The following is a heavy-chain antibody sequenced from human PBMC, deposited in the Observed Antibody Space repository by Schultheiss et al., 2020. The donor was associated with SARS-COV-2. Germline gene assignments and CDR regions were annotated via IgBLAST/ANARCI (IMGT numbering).Heavy chain of an antibody. CDR3: VRGIWGAVNVFGFDV. CDR1: GDSVSTVTAA. CDR2: TYYRSKWYN. V-gene: IGHV6-1*01. J-gene: IGHJ3*01. Sequence: SPTLSLTCVVSGDSVSTVTAAWNWIRQSPSRGLEWLGRTYYRSKWYNDYALSVKSRMIINPDTSKNQVSLHLNSVTPEDTAVYYCVRGIWGAVNVFGFDVWGQGTTVTVSS. D-gene: IGHD3-16*01.